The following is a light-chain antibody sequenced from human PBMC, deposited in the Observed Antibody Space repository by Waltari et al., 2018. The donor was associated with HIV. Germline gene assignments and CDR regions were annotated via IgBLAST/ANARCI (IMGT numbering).Light chain of an antibody. V-gene: IGLV3-21*04. CDR2: DDS. J-gene: IGLJ3*02. CDR1: NIGTVS. Sequence: SYVLTQPPSVSVAPGKTAMITCGGNNIGTVSVPGYQQTPGQAPVLVIYDDSDRPSGIPERFSGSNSGNTATLTISRVEVGDEADYYCQVWDSPSNHWVFGGGTKLTVL. CDR3: QVWDSPSNHWV.